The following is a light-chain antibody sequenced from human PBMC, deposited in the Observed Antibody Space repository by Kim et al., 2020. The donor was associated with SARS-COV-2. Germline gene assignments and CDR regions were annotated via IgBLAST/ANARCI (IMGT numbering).Light chain of an antibody. CDR1: QSVSSAY. V-gene: IGKV3-20*01. Sequence: SHGERATISCRASQSVSSAYVAWYQQKPGQAPRLLIYGTSNRASGIPDRFSGSGSGTGFTLTIGRLEPEDFAVYYCQQYDTSPRTFGQGTKVDIK. CDR2: GTS. CDR3: QQYDTSPRT. J-gene: IGKJ1*01.